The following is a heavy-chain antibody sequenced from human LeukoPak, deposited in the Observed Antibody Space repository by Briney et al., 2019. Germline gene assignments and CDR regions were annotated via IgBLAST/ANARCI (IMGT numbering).Heavy chain of an antibody. V-gene: IGHV4-39*07. CDR1: GGSISSSSYY. Sequence: SETLSLTCTVSGGSISSSSYYWGWIRQPPGKGLEWIGSIYYSGSTYYNPSLKSRVTISVDTSKNQFSLKLSSVTAADTAVYYCARRGVGATTRYFDLWGRGTLVTVSS. CDR3: ARRGVGATTRYFDL. J-gene: IGHJ2*01. CDR2: IYYSGST. D-gene: IGHD1-26*01.